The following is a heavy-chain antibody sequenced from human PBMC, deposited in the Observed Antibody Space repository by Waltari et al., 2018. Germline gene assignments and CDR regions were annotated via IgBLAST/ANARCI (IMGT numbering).Heavy chain of an antibody. CDR3: ASSPSWKWPQYYFAY. CDR2: IYTGGST. D-gene: IGHD5-12*01. CDR1: GGSISSYY. J-gene: IGHJ4*02. V-gene: IGHV4-4*07. Sequence: QVQLQESGPGLVKPSETLSLTCTVSGGSISSYYWTWIRQPAGKGLEWIGRIYTGGSTNYNASLKSRVTLALVTSKNQFSLKLSPVTAADTAVYYCASSPSWKWPQYYFAYWGQGTLVTVSS.